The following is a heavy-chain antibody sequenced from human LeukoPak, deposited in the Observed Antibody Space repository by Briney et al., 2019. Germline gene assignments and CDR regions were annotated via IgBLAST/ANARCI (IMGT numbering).Heavy chain of an antibody. CDR3: ARGGFGGWYY. CDR1: GGSFSGYY. J-gene: IGHJ4*02. Sequence: PSETLSLTCAVYGGSFSGYYWSWIRHPPGKGLEWIGEINHSGSTNYNPSLKGRVTISVDTSKNQFSLKLSSVTAADTAVYYCARGGFGGWYYWGQGTLVTVSS. V-gene: IGHV4-34*01. D-gene: IGHD6-19*01. CDR2: INHSGST.